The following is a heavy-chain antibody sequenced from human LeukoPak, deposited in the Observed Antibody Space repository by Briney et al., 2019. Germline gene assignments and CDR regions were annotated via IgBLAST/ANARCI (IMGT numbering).Heavy chain of an antibody. V-gene: IGHV3-48*04. D-gene: IGHD3-22*01. CDR3: ATPLGYYDSSAPKS. Sequence: GGSLRLSCAASGFTFSSYSMNWVRQAPGKGLEWVSYISSSSSTIYYADSVEGGFTISRDNAKNSLYLQMNSLRAEHTAVYYCATPLGYYDSSAPKSWGQGTLVTVSS. CDR1: GFTFSSYS. CDR2: ISSSSSTI. J-gene: IGHJ4*02.